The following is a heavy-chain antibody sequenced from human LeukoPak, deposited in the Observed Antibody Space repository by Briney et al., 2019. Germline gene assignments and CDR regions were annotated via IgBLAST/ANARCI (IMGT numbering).Heavy chain of an antibody. CDR2: ISYDGSNR. V-gene: IGHV3-30-3*01. CDR1: GFTFSNYA. J-gene: IGHJ4*02. D-gene: IGHD3-10*01. Sequence: PGGSLRLSCAASGFTFSNYAMHWVRQAPGKGLEWVAVISYDGSNRYYTDSVKGRFTISRDNSKNTLYLQMNSLRAEDTAVYYCAKLTWGVSDYWGQGTLVTVSS. CDR3: AKLTWGVSDY.